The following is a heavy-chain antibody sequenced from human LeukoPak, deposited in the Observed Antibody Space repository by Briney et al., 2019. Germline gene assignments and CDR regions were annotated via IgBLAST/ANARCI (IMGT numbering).Heavy chain of an antibody. CDR3: ARGSHYYDSSGYYHHDY. V-gene: IGHV3-30*04. Sequence: PGGSLRLSCAASGFTFSSYAMHWVRQAPGRGLEWVAVISYDGSNKYYADSVKGRFTISRDNSKNKLYLQMNRLRAEDTAMYYCARGSHYYDSSGYYHHDYWGQGKLVTVSS. CDR1: GFTFSSYA. D-gene: IGHD3-22*01. CDR2: ISYDGSNK. J-gene: IGHJ4*02.